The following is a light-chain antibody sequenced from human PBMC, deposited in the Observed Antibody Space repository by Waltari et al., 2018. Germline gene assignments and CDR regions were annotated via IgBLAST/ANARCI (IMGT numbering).Light chain of an antibody. V-gene: IGKV3-20*01. CDR1: QRVSSNF. CDR2: GAS. J-gene: IGKJ1*01. Sequence: EVVLKQSPGTLSLSPGERATLFCRASQRVSSNFLAWFQQKPGQAPRLLMYGASSRASGIPDRFCGSGSETDFTLTISRLESEDVAVYYCQQYGTSPQTFGQGTKVEI. CDR3: QQYGTSPQT.